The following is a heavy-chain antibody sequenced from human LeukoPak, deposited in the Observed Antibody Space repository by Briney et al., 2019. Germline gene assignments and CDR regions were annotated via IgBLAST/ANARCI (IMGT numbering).Heavy chain of an antibody. D-gene: IGHD2/OR15-2a*01. CDR1: GGSISSNNW. Sequence: PSETLSLTCAVSGGSISSNNWWSWVRQSPGKGLEWIGEIHYSGSTNYNPSLKSRVTISVDKSKSQFSLNLSSVTAADTAVYYCARDSRCNEYYYYGMDVWGQGTTVTVS. CDR3: ARDSRCNEYYYYGMDV. CDR2: IHYSGST. V-gene: IGHV4-4*02. J-gene: IGHJ6*02.